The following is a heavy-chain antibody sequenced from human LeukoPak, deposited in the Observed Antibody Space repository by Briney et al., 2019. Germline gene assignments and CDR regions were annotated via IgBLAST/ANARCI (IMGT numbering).Heavy chain of an antibody. J-gene: IGHJ5*02. CDR1: GYTFTNYG. CDR3: ARDSGVVAATRRFDP. Sequence: ASVKVSCKASGYTFTNYGISWVRQAPGQGLEGMGWISAYNGNTNYAQKLQGRVTMTTDTSTSTAYMELRSLRSDDTAVYYCARDSGVVAATRRFDPWGQGTLVTVSS. V-gene: IGHV1-18*01. D-gene: IGHD2-15*01. CDR2: ISAYNGNT.